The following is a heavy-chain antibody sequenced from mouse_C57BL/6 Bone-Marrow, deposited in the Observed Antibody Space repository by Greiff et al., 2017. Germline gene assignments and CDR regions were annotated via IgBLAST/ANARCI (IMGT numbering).Heavy chain of an antibody. D-gene: IGHD2-4*01. CDR2: IWWDDDK. CDR1: GFSLSTFGMG. Sequence: QVTLKESGPGILQPSQTLSLTCSFSGFSLSTFGMGVGWIRQPSGKGLEWLAHIWWDDDKYYNPALKSRLTISKDTSKNQVFLKIANVDTADTATYYCARTLYDYDRVWFAYWGQGTLVTVSA. CDR3: ARTLYDYDRVWFAY. J-gene: IGHJ3*01. V-gene: IGHV8-8*01.